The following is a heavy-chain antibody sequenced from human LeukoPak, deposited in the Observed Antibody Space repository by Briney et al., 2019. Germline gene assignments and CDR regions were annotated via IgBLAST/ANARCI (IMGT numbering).Heavy chain of an antibody. J-gene: IGHJ6*03. CDR1: GGSIRSYK. Sequence: SETLSLTCTVSGGSIRSYKWSWIRQPPGKGLEWIGYIYYRGSTNYNPSLKSRVTISVDTSKNQFSLKVSSVTAADTAVYYCARHGDLSYYYYMDVWGKGPTVTVSS. D-gene: IGHD7-27*01. CDR2: IYYRGST. V-gene: IGHV4-59*01. CDR3: ARHGDLSYYYYMDV.